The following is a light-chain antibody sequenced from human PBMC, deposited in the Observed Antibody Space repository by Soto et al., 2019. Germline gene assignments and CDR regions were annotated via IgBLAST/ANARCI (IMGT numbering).Light chain of an antibody. CDR3: VRRSIWLT. CDR2: DAS. V-gene: IGKV3-11*01. Sequence: EIVLTQSPATLYLSPGERATLSCRASQSVSTYVAWYQQKPGQAPRLLIYDASNRATGIPARFSGSGSGTDFPLTIRSLEPDDLALYFCVRRSIWLTVGGGTQVEI. CDR1: QSVSTY. J-gene: IGKJ4*01.